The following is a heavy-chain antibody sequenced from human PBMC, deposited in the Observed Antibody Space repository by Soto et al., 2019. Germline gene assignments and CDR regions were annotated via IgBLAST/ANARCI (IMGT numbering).Heavy chain of an antibody. Sequence: QVQLVESGGGVVQPGRSLRLSCAASGFTFSSYGMHWVRQAPGKGLEWVAVISYVGSNKYYADSVKGRFTISRDNSKNTLYLQMISLRAEDTAVYYCAKDQDYGDYGGYFDYWGQGTLVTVSS. J-gene: IGHJ4*02. D-gene: IGHD4-17*01. CDR3: AKDQDYGDYGGYFDY. CDR2: ISYVGSNK. V-gene: IGHV3-30*18. CDR1: GFTFSSYG.